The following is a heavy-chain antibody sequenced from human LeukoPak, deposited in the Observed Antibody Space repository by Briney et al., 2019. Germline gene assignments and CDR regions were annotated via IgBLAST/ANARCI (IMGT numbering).Heavy chain of an antibody. V-gene: IGHV3-7*04. CDR1: GFTFSSYW. CDR3: ARAWNYYGSGSRGWGFDY. Sequence: QPGGSLRLSCAASGFTFSSYWMSWVRQAPGKGLEWVANIKQDGSEKYYVDSVKGRFTISRDNAKNSLYLQMNSLRAEDTAVYYCARAWNYYGSGSRGWGFDYWGQGTLVTVSS. CDR2: IKQDGSEK. J-gene: IGHJ4*02. D-gene: IGHD3-10*01.